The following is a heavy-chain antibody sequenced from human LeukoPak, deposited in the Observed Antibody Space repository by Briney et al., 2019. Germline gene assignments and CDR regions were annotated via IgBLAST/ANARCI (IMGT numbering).Heavy chain of an antibody. CDR2: IKQDGSEK. V-gene: IGHV3-7*01. J-gene: IGHJ3*02. CDR3: ATGSIAARVGRSAFDI. Sequence: PGGSLRLSCAASGFTFSSYWMSWVRQAPGKGLEWVANIKQDGSEKYYVDSVKGRFTISRDNAKNSLYLQMNSLRAEDTAVYYCATGSIAARVGRSAFDIWGQGTMVTVSS. D-gene: IGHD6-6*01. CDR1: GFTFSSYW.